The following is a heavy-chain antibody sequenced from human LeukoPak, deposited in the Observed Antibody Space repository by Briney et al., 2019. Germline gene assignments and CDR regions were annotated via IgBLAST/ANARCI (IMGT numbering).Heavy chain of an antibody. CDR3: ASLTYYFDSSGYYPGYFQH. Sequence: PGGSLRLSCAASGFTFSDYYMSWIGQAPGKGLEWVSYISSSNSYTNYADSVKGRFYADSVKGRFTISRDNAKNSLYLQMNSLRAEDTAVYYCASLTYYFDSSGYYPGYFQHWGQGTLVTVSS. CDR1: GFTFSDYY. V-gene: IGHV3-11*03. CDR2: ISSSNSYT. J-gene: IGHJ1*01. D-gene: IGHD3-22*01.